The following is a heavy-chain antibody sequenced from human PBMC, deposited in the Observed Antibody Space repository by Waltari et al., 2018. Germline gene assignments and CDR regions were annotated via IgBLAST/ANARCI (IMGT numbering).Heavy chain of an antibody. CDR1: GFTVSTNS. CDR2: VHSGGST. D-gene: IGHD2-8*01. V-gene: IGHV3-53*01. Sequence: EVQLVESGGGLIQPGGSLRVSCAASGFTVSTNSISWVRQAPGKGLEWVSLVHSGGSTHYADSVKGRFIISRDNSKNTVYLQMNSLRAEDTAMYYCAGDLYGATNPDWGQGTLVTVSS. J-gene: IGHJ4*02. CDR3: AGDLYGATNPD.